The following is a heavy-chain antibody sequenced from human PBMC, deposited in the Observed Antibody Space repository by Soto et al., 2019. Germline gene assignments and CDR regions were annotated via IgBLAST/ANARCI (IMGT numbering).Heavy chain of an antibody. Sequence: GGSLRLSCAASVFTFSSYSMHWVRQAPGKGLEWVAVISFDGSNKYSADSVKGRFTISRDNSKNTLYLQMNSLRGEDTAVYYCARDRGYCSTTSCPPYYSYGMDVWGQGTTVTVSS. V-gene: IGHV3-30-3*01. CDR1: VFTFSSYS. J-gene: IGHJ6*02. CDR3: ARDRGYCSTTSCPPYYSYGMDV. CDR2: ISFDGSNK. D-gene: IGHD2-2*01.